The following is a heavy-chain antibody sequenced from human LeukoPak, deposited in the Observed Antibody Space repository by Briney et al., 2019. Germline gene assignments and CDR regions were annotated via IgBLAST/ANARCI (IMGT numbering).Heavy chain of an antibody. CDR3: ARVVSSGWPHYYYYYYMDV. J-gene: IGHJ6*03. CDR2: INPNSGGT. D-gene: IGHD6-25*01. Sequence: ASVKVSCKASGYTFTGYYMHWVRQAPGQGLEWMGWINPNSGGTNYAQKFQGRVTMTRDTSISTAYMELSRLRSDDTAVYYCARVVSSGWPHYYYYYYMDVWGKGTTVTVSS. CDR1: GYTFTGYY. V-gene: IGHV1-2*02.